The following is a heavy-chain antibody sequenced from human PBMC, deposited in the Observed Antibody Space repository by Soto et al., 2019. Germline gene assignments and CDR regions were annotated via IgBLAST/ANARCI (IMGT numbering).Heavy chain of an antibody. J-gene: IGHJ5*02. CDR2: IYWDDDK. CDR3: AHRANYDFWSGPFDP. CDR1: GFSLSTSGVG. V-gene: IGHV2-5*02. D-gene: IGHD3-3*01. Sequence: QITLKESGPTLVKPTQTLTLTCTFSGFSLSTSGVGVGWIRQPPGKALKWLALIYWDDDKRYSPSLKSRLTITKDTSKNQVVLTMTNIDPVDTATYYCAHRANYDFWSGPFDPWGQGTLVTVSS.